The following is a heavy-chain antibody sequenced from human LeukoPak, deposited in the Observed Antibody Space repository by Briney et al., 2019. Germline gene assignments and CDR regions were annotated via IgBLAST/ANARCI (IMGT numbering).Heavy chain of an antibody. CDR3: ARAGGDGYSNDY. Sequence: GASVKVSCQASGCTFTGYYMHWVRQAPGQGLEWMARINPNSGGTNYAQKFHGRVTMTRDTSISTAYMELSRLRSDDTAVYYCARAGGDGYSNDYWGQGTLVTVSS. J-gene: IGHJ4*02. V-gene: IGHV1-2*06. D-gene: IGHD5-24*01. CDR1: GCTFTGYY. CDR2: INPNSGGT.